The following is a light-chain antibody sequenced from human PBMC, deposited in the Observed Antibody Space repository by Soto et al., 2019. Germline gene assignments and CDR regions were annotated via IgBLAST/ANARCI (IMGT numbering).Light chain of an antibody. J-gene: IGLJ2*01. CDR3: AAWDDTLDGVV. CDR2: PNN. V-gene: IGLV1-44*01. Sequence: QSVLIQPPSASGTPGQRVSISCSGSSSNVGTNSVNWYQQLPGTAPKLLLYPNNRRPSGVPDRFSGSKSDTSASLAISGLQPEDEAHYYCAAWDDTLDGVVFGGGTQLTVL. CDR1: SSNVGTNS.